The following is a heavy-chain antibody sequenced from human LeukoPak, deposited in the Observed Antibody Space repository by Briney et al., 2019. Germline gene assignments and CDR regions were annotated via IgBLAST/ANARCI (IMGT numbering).Heavy chain of an antibody. CDR2: IYYSGST. J-gene: IGHJ4*02. CDR1: GGSISSSSYY. CDR3: ARGPYYDFWSGYYSGVSLLDV. V-gene: IGHV4-39*01. Sequence: PSETLSLTCTVSGGSISSSSYYWGWIRQPPGKGLEWIGSIYYSGSTYYNPSLKSRVTISVDTSKNQFSLKLSSVTAADTAVYYCARGPYYDFWSGYYSGVSLLDVWGQGTLVTVSS. D-gene: IGHD3-3*01.